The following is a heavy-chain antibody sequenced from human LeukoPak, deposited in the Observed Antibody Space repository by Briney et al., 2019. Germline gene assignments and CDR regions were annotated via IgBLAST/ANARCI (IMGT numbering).Heavy chain of an antibody. CDR3: AKDITYGSGSYYNPYYYYGMDV. CDR2: ISWNSGSI. CDR1: GFTFDDYA. Sequence: GRSLRLSCAASGFTFDDYAMHWVRQAPGKGLEWVSGISWNSGSIGYADSVKGRFTISRDNAKNSLYLQMNSLRAEDTALYYCAKDITYGSGSYYNPYYYYGMDVWGQGTTVTVSS. V-gene: IGHV3-9*01. J-gene: IGHJ6*02. D-gene: IGHD3-10*01.